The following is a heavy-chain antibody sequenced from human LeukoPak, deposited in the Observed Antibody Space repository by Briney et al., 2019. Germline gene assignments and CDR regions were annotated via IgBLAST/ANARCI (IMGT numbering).Heavy chain of an antibody. CDR2: IYSDGST. V-gene: IGHV3-66*01. J-gene: IGHJ4*02. CDR3: ARGYSSRAGTTDCCPLDY. Sequence: HSGGSLRLSCAASGFSVISNYMSWVRQVPGKGLERVSTIYSDGSTYYADSVKGRFTISRDNSKNTLYLQMSSLRVEDTAVYYCARGYSSRAGTTDCCPLDYWGQGILVTVSS. D-gene: IGHD2-21*02. CDR1: GFSVISNY.